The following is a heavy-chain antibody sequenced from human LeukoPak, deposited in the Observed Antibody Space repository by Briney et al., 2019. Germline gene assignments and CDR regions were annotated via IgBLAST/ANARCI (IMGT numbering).Heavy chain of an antibody. Sequence: PGGSLRLSCAASGFTFSRSWMSWVRQAPGKGLEWVANIKQDGSEKYYVDSVRGRFTISRDNAKNSLYLQMNSLRAEDTAVYYCARDRIQLWPSPDYWGQGTLVTVSS. V-gene: IGHV3-7*01. J-gene: IGHJ4*02. CDR2: IKQDGSEK. D-gene: IGHD5-18*01. CDR1: GFTFSRSW. CDR3: ARDRIQLWPSPDY.